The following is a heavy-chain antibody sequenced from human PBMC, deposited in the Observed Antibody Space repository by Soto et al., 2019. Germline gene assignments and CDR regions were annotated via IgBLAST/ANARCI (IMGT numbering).Heavy chain of an antibody. J-gene: IGHJ4*02. CDR2: IGYDGSNK. V-gene: IGHV3-33*01. CDR1: GFTFSSYG. Sequence: QVQLVESGGGVVQPGRSLRLSCAASGFTFSSYGMHWVRQAPGKGLEWVAVIGYDGSNKYYADSVKGRFTISRENSKNTLYLQMNSLRAEDTAVYYGARVGPNYYDSSGYSDYWGQGTLVTVSS. CDR3: ARVGPNYYDSSGYSDY. D-gene: IGHD3-22*01.